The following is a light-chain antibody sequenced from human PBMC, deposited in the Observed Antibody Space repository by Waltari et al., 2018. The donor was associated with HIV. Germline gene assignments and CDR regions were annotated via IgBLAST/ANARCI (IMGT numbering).Light chain of an antibody. V-gene: IGKV1-9*01. CDR2: DAS. CDR3: QQRHTFPLA. J-gene: IGKJ4*01. CDR1: QDISDF. Sequence: DIQLTQSPSFLSASVGDRVTVACRASQDISDFLAWYQQKPGIAPRLLIYDASTLYTGVPARFRGSGSGTEFALTISSLQPEDFASYYCQQRHTFPLAFGGGTKV.